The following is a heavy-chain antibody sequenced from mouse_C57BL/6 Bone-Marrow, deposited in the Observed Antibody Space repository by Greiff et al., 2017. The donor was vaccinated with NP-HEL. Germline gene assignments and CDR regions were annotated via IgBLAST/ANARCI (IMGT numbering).Heavy chain of an antibody. Sequence: QVQLQQPGAELVMPGASVKLSCKASGYTFTSYWMHWVKQRPGQGLEWIGEIDPSDSYTNYNQTFKGKSTLTVDKSSSTAYMQLSSLTSEDSAVYYCARTDSSGYRAWFAYWGQGTLVTVSA. V-gene: IGHV1-69*01. J-gene: IGHJ3*01. CDR3: ARTDSSGYRAWFAY. D-gene: IGHD3-2*02. CDR2: IDPSDSYT. CDR1: GYTFTSYW.